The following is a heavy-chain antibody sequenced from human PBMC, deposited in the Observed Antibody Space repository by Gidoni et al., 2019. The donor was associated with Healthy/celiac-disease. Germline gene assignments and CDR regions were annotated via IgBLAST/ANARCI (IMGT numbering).Heavy chain of an antibody. CDR1: GGTFSSYT. CDR3: ARDQEGGAAEYAFDI. CDR2: IIPILCIG. V-gene: IGHV1-69*08. J-gene: IGHJ3*02. D-gene: IGHD6-25*01. Sequence: QVQLVQSGAEVKKPGSSVKVSCKVSGGTFSSYTISWVRQAPGQGLGWIGRIIPILCIGKFGQKFQGRGKDNADKSTRTSYKELSSLRSEDTAVYYCARDQEGGAAEYAFDIWGQGTMVTVSS.